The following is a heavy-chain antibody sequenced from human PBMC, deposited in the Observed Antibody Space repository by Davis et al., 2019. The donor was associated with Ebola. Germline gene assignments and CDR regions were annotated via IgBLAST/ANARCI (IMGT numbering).Heavy chain of an antibody. J-gene: IGHJ4*02. CDR1: GFSFSNYW. V-gene: IGHV3-11*01. CDR3: ARRRNWGSDC. CDR2: ISSGASTI. D-gene: IGHD7-27*01. Sequence: GGSLRLSCAASGFSFSNYWMSWVRQAPGKGLEFVSYISSGASTISYADSVKGRFTISRDNAKNSLYLQMSSLSAEDTAVYYCARRRNWGSDCWGQGTLVTVSS.